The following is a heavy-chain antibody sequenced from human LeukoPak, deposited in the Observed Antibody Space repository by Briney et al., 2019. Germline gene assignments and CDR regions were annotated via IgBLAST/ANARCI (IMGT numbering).Heavy chain of an antibody. D-gene: IGHD2-15*01. CDR3: ARAQVVVVAAFDAFDI. CDR2: XWYDGXXK. Sequence: GRSLXXSXAXSGFTXSXXXXXXXRXAPGXXXXXXXXXWYDGXXKYXADSVXGXXTXXXDNSKNTLYLQMNSLRAEDXAVYYCARAQVVVVAAFDAFDIWGQGTMVTVSS. V-gene: IGHV3-33*01. J-gene: IGHJ3*02. CDR1: GFTXSXXX.